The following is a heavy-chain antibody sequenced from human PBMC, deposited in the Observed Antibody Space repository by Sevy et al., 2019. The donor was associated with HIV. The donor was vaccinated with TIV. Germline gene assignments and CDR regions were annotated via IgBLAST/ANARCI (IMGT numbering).Heavy chain of an antibody. CDR1: GYTLTELS. D-gene: IGHD3-22*01. Sequence: ASVKVSCKVSGYTLTELSMHWVRQAPGKGLEWMGGFDPEDGETIYAQKFQGRVTMTEDTSTDTAYMELSSLRSEDTAVYYCATPRGGEGDYHDSSGYYFFDYWGQGTLVTVSS. CDR3: ATPRGGEGDYHDSSGYYFFDY. J-gene: IGHJ4*02. CDR2: FDPEDGET. V-gene: IGHV1-24*01.